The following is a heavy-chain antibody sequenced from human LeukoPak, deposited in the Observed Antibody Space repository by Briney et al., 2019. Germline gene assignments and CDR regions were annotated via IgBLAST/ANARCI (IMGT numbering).Heavy chain of an antibody. CDR2: ISGYNGNT. CDR3: ARALNYYSGSCQLYDY. CDR1: GYTFTNYG. Sequence: ASVKVSCKASGYTFTNYGISWVRQAPGQGLEWMGWISGYNGNTKYAQKFQGRVTMTTDTSTSTAYMELRSLRSDDTAVYYCARALNYYSGSCQLYDYWGQGTLVTVSS. V-gene: IGHV1-18*01. J-gene: IGHJ4*02. D-gene: IGHD1-26*01.